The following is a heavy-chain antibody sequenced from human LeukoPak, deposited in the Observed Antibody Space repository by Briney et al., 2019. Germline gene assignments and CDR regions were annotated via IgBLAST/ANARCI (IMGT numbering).Heavy chain of an antibody. CDR1: GFTFSSYA. J-gene: IGHJ6*02. V-gene: IGHV3-23*01. CDR3: AGAPLVTVIPIV. Sequence: GGSLRLSCAASGFTFSSYAMSWVRQAPGKGPEWVSAISGSGGSTYYADSVKGRFTISRDNSKNTLYLQMNSLRAEDTAVYYCAGAPLVTVIPIVWGQGTTVTVSS. D-gene: IGHD2-21*02. CDR2: ISGSGGST.